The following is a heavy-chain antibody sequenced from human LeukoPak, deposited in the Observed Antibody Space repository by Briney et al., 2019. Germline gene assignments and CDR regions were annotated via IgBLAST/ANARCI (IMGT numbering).Heavy chain of an antibody. D-gene: IGHD6-13*01. Sequence: PSETLPLTCTVSGGSISSYYWSWIRQPAGKGLEWIGRINTSGSTNYNPSLKSRVTMSVDTSKNQFSLKLSSVTAADTAVYYCAVQSAAVGTIDYWGRGTLVTVSS. CDR3: AVQSAAVGTIDY. CDR2: INTSGST. J-gene: IGHJ4*02. CDR1: GGSISSYY. V-gene: IGHV4-4*07.